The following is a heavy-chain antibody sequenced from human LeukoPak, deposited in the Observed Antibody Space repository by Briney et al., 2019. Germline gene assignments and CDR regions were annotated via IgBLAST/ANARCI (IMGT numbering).Heavy chain of an antibody. J-gene: IGHJ4*02. CDR1: GGSISSGGYY. V-gene: IGHV4-61*08. CDR3: ARLRPKRAAAAMYYFDY. Sequence: PSETLSLTCTVSGGSISSGGYYWSWIRQPPGKGLEWIGYIYYSGSTNYNPSLKSRVTISVGTSKNQFSLKLSSVTAADTAVYYCARLRPKRAAAAMYYFDYWGQGTLVTVSS. CDR2: IYYSGST. D-gene: IGHD6-13*01.